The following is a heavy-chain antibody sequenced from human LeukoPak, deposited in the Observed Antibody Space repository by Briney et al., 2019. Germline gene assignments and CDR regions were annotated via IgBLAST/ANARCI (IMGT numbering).Heavy chain of an antibody. CDR2: IIPIFGTA. V-gene: IGHV1-69*06. J-gene: IGHJ4*02. D-gene: IGHD2-2*01. CDR1: GGTFSIYA. CDR3: ARSRYCSSTSCYYFDY. Sequence: SVRVSYRASGGTFSIYAISWVRQAPGQGLEWMGGIIPIFGTANYAQKFQGRVTITADRSTSTAYMELSSLRSEDTAVYYCARSRYCSSTSCYYFDYWGQGTLVTVSS.